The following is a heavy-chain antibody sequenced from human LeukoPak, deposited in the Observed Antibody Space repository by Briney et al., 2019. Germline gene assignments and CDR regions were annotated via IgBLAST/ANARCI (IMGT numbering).Heavy chain of an antibody. Sequence: SLRLSCAASGFIFDDYAMHWVRQAPGKGLEWVSGVSWKSDTVAYADSVKGRFTISRDNAKTSLYLKMHGLRAEDTALYYCAKSGKDGLLWFGELVSNYYYMDVWGKGTTVTVSS. CDR2: VSWKSDTV. CDR3: AKSGKDGLLWFGELVSNYYYMDV. CDR1: GFIFDDYA. J-gene: IGHJ6*03. D-gene: IGHD3-10*01. V-gene: IGHV3-9*01.